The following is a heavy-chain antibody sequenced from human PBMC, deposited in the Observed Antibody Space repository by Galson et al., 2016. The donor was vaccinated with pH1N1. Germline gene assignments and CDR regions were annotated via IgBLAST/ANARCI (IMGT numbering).Heavy chain of an antibody. J-gene: IGHJ5*02. CDR1: GFSLSTSGMC. V-gene: IGHV2-70*01. CDR3: ARFNYGDYANWFDP. CDR2: IDWAGDK. Sequence: PALVKPTQTLTLTCAFSGFSLSTSGMCVSWIRQPPGKALEWLALIDWAGDKYYSTSLKTRLTISKDASKTQVVLTMTNMDPVDIATYYCARFNYGDYANWFDPWGQGTLVTVSS. D-gene: IGHD4-17*01.